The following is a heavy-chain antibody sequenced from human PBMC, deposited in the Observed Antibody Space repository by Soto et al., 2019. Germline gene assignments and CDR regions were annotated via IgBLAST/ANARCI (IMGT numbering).Heavy chain of an antibody. CDR3: AKGSGWGVGLFDF. Sequence: EVQLVESGGGLVQPGRSLRLSCAASGFTFDDHAMHWVRQGPGKGLEWVSGISWHSGSIGYGDSVKGRFTISRDNGKKSLYMKLNDRKLEDMAVYYCAKGSGWGVGLFDFWGQGTLVTASS. D-gene: IGHD3-10*01. CDR2: ISWHSGSI. CDR1: GFTFDDHA. J-gene: IGHJ4*02. V-gene: IGHV3-9*03.